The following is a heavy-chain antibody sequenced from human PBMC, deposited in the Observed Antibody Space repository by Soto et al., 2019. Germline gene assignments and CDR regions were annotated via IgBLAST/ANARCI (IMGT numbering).Heavy chain of an antibody. D-gene: IGHD4-17*01. J-gene: IGHJ5*01. CDR3: VRGSYGDYDS. Sequence: EVQLVESGGGLVKPGGSLRLSCAASGFTFSAYTMNWARQAPGKGLEWVSSLDPSSTYIYYADSVKGRFTLSRDNAKNSLFLRLNSLRADDTALYYCVRGSYGDYDSWGQGTLVTVSS. CDR2: LDPSSTYI. CDR1: GFTFSAYT. V-gene: IGHV3-21*02.